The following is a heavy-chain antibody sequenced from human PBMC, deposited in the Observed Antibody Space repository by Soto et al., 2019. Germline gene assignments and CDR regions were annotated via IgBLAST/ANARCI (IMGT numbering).Heavy chain of an antibody. D-gene: IGHD3-10*01. CDR2: IYYSGST. Sequence: LSLTCTVSGGSISSGGYYWSWIRQHPGKGLEWIGYIYYSGSTYYNPSLKSRVTISVDTSKNQFSLKLSSVTAADTAVYYCARDVYGSGSYLLWGQGTLVTVSS. V-gene: IGHV4-31*03. J-gene: IGHJ4*02. CDR1: GGSISSGGYY. CDR3: ARDVYGSGSYLL.